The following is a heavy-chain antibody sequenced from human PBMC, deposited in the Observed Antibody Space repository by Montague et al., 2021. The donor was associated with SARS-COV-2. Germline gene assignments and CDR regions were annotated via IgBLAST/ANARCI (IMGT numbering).Heavy chain of an antibody. CDR1: GGSISSFY. V-gene: IGHV4-59*08. D-gene: IGHD2-15*01. CDR3: ARHYSATLPAVY. J-gene: IGHJ4*02. CDR2: ISDSGST. Sequence: SQCLSLASTVSGGSISSFYWSWFRQPPGKGLEWIGYISDSGSTNYNPSLTIRFTMSVDTSKNQFSLKVNSVTAADTAVYYCARHYSATLPAVYWGQGTLVTVSS.